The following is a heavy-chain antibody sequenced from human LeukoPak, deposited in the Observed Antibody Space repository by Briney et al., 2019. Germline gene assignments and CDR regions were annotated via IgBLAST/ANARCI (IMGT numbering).Heavy chain of an antibody. D-gene: IGHD2-15*01. V-gene: IGHV3-11*01. CDR3: ARGLGYCSGGSCPRRAFDI. J-gene: IGHJ3*02. CDR2: ISSSGSTI. CDR1: GFTFSDCY. Sequence: GGSLRLSCAASGFTFSDCYMSWIRQAPGKGLEWVSFISSSGSTIYYADSMKGRFTISRDNAKNSVYLQMNSLRAEDTAVYYCARGLGYCSGGSCPRRAFDIWGQGTVVTVSS.